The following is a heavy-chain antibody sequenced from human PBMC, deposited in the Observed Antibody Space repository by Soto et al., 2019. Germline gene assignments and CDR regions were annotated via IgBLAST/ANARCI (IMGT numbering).Heavy chain of an antibody. V-gene: IGHV4-30-4*01. CDR1: GASIRDGDYY. Sequence: SETLSLTCSVSGASIRDGDYYWSWLRQPPGKGPEWIGIIDYTGGTHYNPTLTGPVSMSVDTSANQFSLRVNFVTAADSAVYYCARVGYGDYGRGYYFDFWGPGILVTVSS. J-gene: IGHJ4*02. CDR2: IDYTGGT. D-gene: IGHD4-17*01. CDR3: ARVGYGDYGRGYYFDF.